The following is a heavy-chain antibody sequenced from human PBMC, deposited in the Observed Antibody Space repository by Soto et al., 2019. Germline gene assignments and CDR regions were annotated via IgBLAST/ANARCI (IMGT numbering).Heavy chain of an antibody. D-gene: IGHD5-12*01. CDR1: GFTFSSYV. CDR3: AKRIMATIGHFDS. V-gene: IGHV3-23*01. CDR2: ISGIGHST. J-gene: IGHJ4*02. Sequence: PGGSLRLSCAASGFTFSSYVMSWVRQAPGKGLEWVSSISGIGHSTYYADSVKGRFTISRDNSKNTLFLQMSSLRAEDTAVYYCAKRIMATIGHFDSWGQGTLVTVSS.